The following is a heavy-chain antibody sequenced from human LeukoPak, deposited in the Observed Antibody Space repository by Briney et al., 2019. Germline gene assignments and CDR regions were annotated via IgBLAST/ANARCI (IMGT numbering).Heavy chain of an antibody. D-gene: IGHD2-2*01. Sequence: KPGESLKISCKGSGYSFTSYWIGWVRQMPGKGLEWMGIIYPGDSDTRYSPSFQGQVTISADKSISTAYLQWSSLKASDTAMYYCARISRYCSSTSCYPWYFDLWGRGTLVTVSS. CDR2: IYPGDSDT. CDR3: ARISRYCSSTSCYPWYFDL. V-gene: IGHV5-51*03. J-gene: IGHJ2*01. CDR1: GYSFTSYW.